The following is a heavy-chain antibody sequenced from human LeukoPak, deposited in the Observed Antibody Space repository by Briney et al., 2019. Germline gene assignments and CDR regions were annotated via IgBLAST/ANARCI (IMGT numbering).Heavy chain of an antibody. CDR1: GFTFSSYW. V-gene: IGHV3-7*03. CDR3: AKDRGYTSSSSFDY. CDR2: IKTDGSEK. D-gene: IGHD6-6*01. Sequence: GGSLRLSCAASGFTFSSYWMGRVRQAPGKGLQWVANIKTDGSEKYYVDSVKGRFTISRDNSKNTLYLQMNSLRVEDTAVYYCAKDRGYTSSSSFDYWGQGTLVTVSS. J-gene: IGHJ4*02.